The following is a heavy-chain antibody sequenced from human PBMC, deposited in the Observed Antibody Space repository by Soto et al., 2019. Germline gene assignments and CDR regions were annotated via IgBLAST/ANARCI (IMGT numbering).Heavy chain of an antibody. J-gene: IGHJ6*02. V-gene: IGHV3-30-3*01. CDR3: ARQMVRYFDWYATYYYYYGMDV. Sequence: QVQLVESGGGVVQPGRSLRLSCAASGFTFSSYAMHWVRQAPGRGLEWVAVISYDGSNKYYADSVKGRFTISRDNSKNTLYLQMNSLRAEGTAVFYCARQMVRYFDWYATYYYYYGMDVWGQGTTVTVSS. D-gene: IGHD3-9*01. CDR2: ISYDGSNK. CDR1: GFTFSSYA.